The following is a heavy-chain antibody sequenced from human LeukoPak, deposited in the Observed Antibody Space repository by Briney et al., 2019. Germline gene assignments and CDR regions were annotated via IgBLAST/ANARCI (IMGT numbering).Heavy chain of an antibody. CDR1: GFTFSSYS. V-gene: IGHV3-21*01. D-gene: IGHD3-22*01. CDR3: ARAGKDSSGYYKYYYYYGMDV. Sequence: GGSLRPSCAASGFTFSSYSMNWVRQAPGKGLEWVSSISSSSSYIYYADSVKGRFTISRDNAKNSLYLQMNSLRAEDTAVYYCARAGKDSSGYYKYYYYYGMDVWGQGTTVTVSS. CDR2: ISSSSSYI. J-gene: IGHJ6*02.